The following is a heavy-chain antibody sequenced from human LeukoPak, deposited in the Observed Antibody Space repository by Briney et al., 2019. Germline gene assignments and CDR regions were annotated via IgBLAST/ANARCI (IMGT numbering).Heavy chain of an antibody. CDR1: GFNFHAYA. J-gene: IGHJ4*02. D-gene: IGHD3-10*01. CDR2: IRDSGGST. V-gene: IGHV3-23*01. CDR3: AKEIRPPYIAMGGWDY. Sequence: GGSLRLSCAASGFNFHAYAMSWVRQVPGKGLEWVAGIRDSGGSTDYADSVKGRFTISRDNSKNTLYLLMDSLRAEDTAVYYCAKEIRPPYIAMGGWDYWGQGTLVTVSS.